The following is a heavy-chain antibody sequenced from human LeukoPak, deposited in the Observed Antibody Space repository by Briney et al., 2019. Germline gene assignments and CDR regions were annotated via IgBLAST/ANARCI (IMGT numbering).Heavy chain of an antibody. CDR2: ISYDGSNK. CDR1: GFTFSSYA. D-gene: IGHD6-19*01. Sequence: GGSLRLSCVASGFTFSSYAMHWVRQAPGKGLEWVAVISYDGSNKYYADSVKGRFTISRDNSKNTLYLQMNSLRAEDTAVYYCARGRIAVAGEDWFDPWVQGTLVTVSS. J-gene: IGHJ5*02. V-gene: IGHV3-30*01. CDR3: ARGRIAVAGEDWFDP.